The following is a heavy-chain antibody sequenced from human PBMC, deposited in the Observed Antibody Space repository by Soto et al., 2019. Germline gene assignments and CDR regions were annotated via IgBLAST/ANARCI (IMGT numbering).Heavy chain of an antibody. CDR3: AKAPAVLPAPQFDY. CDR2: ISGSGGST. Sequence: EVQVLESGGGLVQPGGSLRLSCAASGFTFSSYAMSWVRQAPGKGLEWISAISGSGGSTYYADSGKGRFTIVRDNSKNTLYLQMNSLRAEDTAVYYCAKAPAVLPAPQFDYWGLGILVTVSS. D-gene: IGHD6-19*01. J-gene: IGHJ4*02. V-gene: IGHV3-23*01. CDR1: GFTFSSYA.